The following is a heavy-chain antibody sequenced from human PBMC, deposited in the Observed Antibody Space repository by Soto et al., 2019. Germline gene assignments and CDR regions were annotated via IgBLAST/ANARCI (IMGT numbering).Heavy chain of an antibody. D-gene: IGHD1-1*01. Sequence: DVQLLESGGSLVQPGGSLRLSCAASGFTFNTNSMSWVRQAPGKGLEWVLAISSSGGSTYYADSVKGRFIISRDNSQNTLYLQMNSLRAEDTAAYYCAKPDGATYNFRYWGQGALVTVSS. J-gene: IGHJ4*02. CDR3: AKPDGATYNFRY. V-gene: IGHV3-23*01. CDR2: ISSSGGST. CDR1: GFTFNTNS.